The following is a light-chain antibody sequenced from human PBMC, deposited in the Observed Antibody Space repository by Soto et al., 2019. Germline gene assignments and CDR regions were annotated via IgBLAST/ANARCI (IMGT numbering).Light chain of an antibody. CDR3: HQYYSTPYT. CDR1: QSVLYSSNNKNY. V-gene: IGKV4-1*01. Sequence: DIVMTQSPDSLAVSLGERATINCKSSQSVLYSSNNKNYVAWYQQKPGQPPRLLIYWASTRESGVPDRFSGSGSWTDFTLTISSLQAEDVAVYYCHQYYSTPYTFGQGTKVEIK. CDR2: WAS. J-gene: IGKJ1*01.